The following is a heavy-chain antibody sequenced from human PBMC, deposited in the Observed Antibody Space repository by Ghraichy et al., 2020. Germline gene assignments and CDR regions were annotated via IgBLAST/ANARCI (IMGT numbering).Heavy chain of an antibody. CDR3: ACDTAMDPYYFDY. V-gene: IGHV3-11*01. Sequence: GGSLRLSCAASGFTFSDYYMSWIRQAPGKGLEWVSYISSSGSTIYYADSVKGRFTISRDNAKNSLYLQMNSLRAEDTAVYYCACDTAMDPYYFDYWGQGTLVTVSP. CDR1: GFTFSDYY. D-gene: IGHD5-18*01. J-gene: IGHJ4*02. CDR2: ISSSGSTI.